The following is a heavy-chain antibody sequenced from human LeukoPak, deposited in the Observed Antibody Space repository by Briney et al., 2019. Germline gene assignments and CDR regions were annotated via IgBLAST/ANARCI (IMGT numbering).Heavy chain of an antibody. J-gene: IGHJ4*02. CDR1: GFTFDDYG. Sequence: GGSLRLSCAASGFTFDDYGMSWVRQAPGKGLELVSGINWNGGSTGYADSVKGRFTISRDNAKNSLYLQMNSLRAEDTALYYCARDKVVAAHDSPFDYWGQGTLVTVSS. CDR2: INWNGGST. CDR3: ARDKVVAAHDSPFDY. D-gene: IGHD2-15*01. V-gene: IGHV3-20*04.